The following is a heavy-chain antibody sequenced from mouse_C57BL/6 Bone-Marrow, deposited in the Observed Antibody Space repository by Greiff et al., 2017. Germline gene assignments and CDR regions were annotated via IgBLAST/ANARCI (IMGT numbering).Heavy chain of an antibody. CDR2: IYPGDGDT. V-gene: IGHV1-82*01. Sequence: QVQLQQSGPELVKPGASVKISCKASGYAFSSSWMNWVKQRPGKGLEWIGRIYPGDGDTNYNGKFKGKATLTADKSSSTAYMQLSSLTSEDSAVYFCALLLRYFDYWGQGTTLTVSS. CDR1: GYAFSSSW. J-gene: IGHJ2*01. CDR3: ALLLRYFDY. D-gene: IGHD1-1*01.